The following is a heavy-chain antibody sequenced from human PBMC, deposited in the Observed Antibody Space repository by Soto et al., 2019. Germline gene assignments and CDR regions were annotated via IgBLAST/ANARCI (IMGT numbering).Heavy chain of an antibody. CDR3: ARDRNFFHSSGPDY. CDR1: GGSISSGTYY. Sequence: QVQLQESGPGLVKPSQTLFLTCTVSGGSISSGTYYWSWIRQHPGKGLEWIGYISHSGSTYYNPSLASRISIAVDTSKNQFSLRLSSETAADTAVYYCARDRNFFHSSGPDYWGQGTLVTVSS. V-gene: IGHV4-31*03. J-gene: IGHJ4*02. D-gene: IGHD3-22*01. CDR2: ISHSGST.